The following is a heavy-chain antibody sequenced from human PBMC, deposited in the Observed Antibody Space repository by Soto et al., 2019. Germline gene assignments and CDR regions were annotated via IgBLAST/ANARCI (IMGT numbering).Heavy chain of an antibody. V-gene: IGHV4-4*02. CDR2: DYHNGLT. CDR1: GDSVTSNVW. Sequence: QVQLQESGPGLVNPSGTLSLTCAVSGDSVTSNVWWSWIRQPPGRELEWIGEDYHNGLTDYNPSLKSRVTMSVDTSKNEFSLKLTSLTAADTAIYYCARDAAVPGESDRFDYWGQGILVTVSS. J-gene: IGHJ4*02. D-gene: IGHD6-19*01. CDR3: ARDAAVPGESDRFDY.